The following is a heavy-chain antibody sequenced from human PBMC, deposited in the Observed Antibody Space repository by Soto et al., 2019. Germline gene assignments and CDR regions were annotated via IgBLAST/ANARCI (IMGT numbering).Heavy chain of an antibody. V-gene: IGHV4-59*01. Sequence: SETLSLTCTVSGGSISSYYWSWIRQPPGKGLEWIGYIYYSGSTNYNPSLKSRVTISVDTSKNQFSLKLSSVTAADTAVYYCARVLRGVPNWLDPCGQGTLVTVYS. CDR2: IYYSGST. D-gene: IGHD2-2*01. CDR3: ARVLRGVPNWLDP. CDR1: GGSISSYY. J-gene: IGHJ5*02.